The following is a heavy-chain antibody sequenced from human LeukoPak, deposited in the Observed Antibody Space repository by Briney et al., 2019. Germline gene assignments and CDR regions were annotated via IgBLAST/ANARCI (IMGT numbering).Heavy chain of an antibody. D-gene: IGHD3-22*01. CDR3: ARDGDYYDSSGYYPFDY. V-gene: IGHV1-18*01. CDR2: ISAYNGNT. Sequence: ASVKVSCKASGYTFTSYGTSWVRQAPGQGLEWMGWISAYNGNTNYAQKLQGRVTMTTDTSTSTAYMELRSLRSDDTAVYYCARDGDYYDSSGYYPFDYWGQGTLVTVSS. J-gene: IGHJ4*02. CDR1: GYTFTSYG.